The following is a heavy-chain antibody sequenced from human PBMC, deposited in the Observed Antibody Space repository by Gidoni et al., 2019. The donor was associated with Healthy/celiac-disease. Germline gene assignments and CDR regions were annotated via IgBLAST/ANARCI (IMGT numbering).Heavy chain of an antibody. J-gene: IGHJ5*01. V-gene: IGHV3-48*01. CDR1: GFTLSNYN. CDR3: ARFKGGVWRFDS. CDR2: ISSGSSNI. Sequence: EVQLVESGGGLVQPGGSVRLSCAASGFTLSNYNMNWVRQAPGKGLEWVSYISSGSSNIYYADSVKGRFTISRDNAKNSLYLQMNSLRAEDTAVYYCARFKGGVWRFDSWGQGTLVTVSS. D-gene: IGHD3-16*01.